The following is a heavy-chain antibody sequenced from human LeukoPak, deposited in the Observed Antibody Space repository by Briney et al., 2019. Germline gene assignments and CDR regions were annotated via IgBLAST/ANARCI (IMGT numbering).Heavy chain of an antibody. CDR2: IYPGDSDT. Sequence: AGESLKISCKGSGYSFTSYWIGWVRQMPGKGLELMGIIYPGDSDTRYSPSFQGQVTIPADKSISTAYLQWSSLKASDTAMYYCATHYGDYSAAFDIWGQGTMVTVSS. CDR3: ATHYGDYSAAFDI. D-gene: IGHD4-17*01. J-gene: IGHJ3*02. CDR1: GYSFTSYW. V-gene: IGHV5-51*01.